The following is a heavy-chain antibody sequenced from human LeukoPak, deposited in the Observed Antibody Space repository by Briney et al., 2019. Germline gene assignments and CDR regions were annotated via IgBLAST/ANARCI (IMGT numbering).Heavy chain of an antibody. D-gene: IGHD3-10*01. CDR3: ARDADYYGTWFDP. Sequence: ASVKVSCKASGYTFTGYYMHWVRQAPGQGLEWMGWINPNSGGTNYAQKFQGRVTMTRDTSISTAYMELSRLRSDDTAVYYCARDADYYGTWFDPWGQGTLVTVSS. CDR2: INPNSGGT. V-gene: IGHV1-2*02. J-gene: IGHJ5*02. CDR1: GYTFTGYY.